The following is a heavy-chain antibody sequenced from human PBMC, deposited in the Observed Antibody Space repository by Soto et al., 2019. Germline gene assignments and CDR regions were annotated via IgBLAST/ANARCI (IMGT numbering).Heavy chain of an antibody. CDR1: GFTFSSYS. V-gene: IGHV3-21*01. Sequence: EVQLVECGGGLVKPGGSLRLSCAASGFTFSSYSMNWVRQAPGKGLEWVSSISSSSSYIYYADSVKGRFTISRDNAKNSLYLQMNSLRAEDTAVYYCARDLGCNYSFRNYGMDVWGQGTTVTVSS. CDR2: ISSSSSYI. J-gene: IGHJ6*02. CDR3: ARDLGCNYSFRNYGMDV. D-gene: IGHD4-4*01.